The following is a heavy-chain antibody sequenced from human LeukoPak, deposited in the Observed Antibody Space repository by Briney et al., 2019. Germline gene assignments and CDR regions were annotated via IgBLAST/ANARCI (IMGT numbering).Heavy chain of an antibody. V-gene: IGHV1-18*01. CDR1: GYTFTSIG. D-gene: IGHD3-3*01. CDR3: ARTNMVFGVDIEENWFDP. J-gene: IGHJ5*02. Sequence: VASVKPSCKASGYTFTSIGISWLRQAPGQGLVWMGWISAYNGATTYAQTVKGRVTLTTDPTTNTAYMEVTSLRSDDTAVYYCARTNMVFGVDIEENWFDPWGQGTLVTVSS. CDR2: ISAYNGAT.